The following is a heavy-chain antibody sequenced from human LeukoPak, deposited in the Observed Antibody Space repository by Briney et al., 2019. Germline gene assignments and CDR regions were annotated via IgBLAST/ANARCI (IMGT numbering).Heavy chain of an antibody. Sequence: GESLKISFKGSGYSFTSYWFGWGRQMPGKGLDWMGIMYPGEYDNRYRPSLQGQITMSANKSISSAYLQWRSMKASDTAMYYCALPHCSGGSCSYYFDYWGQGTLVTVSS. CDR3: ALPHCSGGSCSYYFDY. D-gene: IGHD2-15*01. CDR1: GYSFTSYW. V-gene: IGHV5-51*01. CDR2: MYPGEYDN. J-gene: IGHJ4*02.